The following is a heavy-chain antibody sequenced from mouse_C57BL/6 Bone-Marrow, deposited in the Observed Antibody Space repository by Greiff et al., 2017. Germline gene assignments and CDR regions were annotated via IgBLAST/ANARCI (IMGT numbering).Heavy chain of an antibody. D-gene: IGHD2-4*01. CDR1: GFTFSDYY. V-gene: IGHV5-12*01. CDR2: ISNGGGST. CDR3: ARGDDYVPYAMDY. J-gene: IGHJ4*01. Sequence: EVKLVESGGGLVQPGGSLKLSCAASGFTFSDYYMHWVRQTPEQRLEWIAYISNGGGSTYYPHTVQGRFTISRDNAKNTLYLQISRLKSENTVMYYCARGDDYVPYAMDYWGQGTSVTVSS.